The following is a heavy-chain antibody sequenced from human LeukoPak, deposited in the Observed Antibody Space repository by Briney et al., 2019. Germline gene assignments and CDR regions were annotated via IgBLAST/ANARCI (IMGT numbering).Heavy chain of an antibody. V-gene: IGHV3-53*01. CDR3: ERDLHDILTGDYYGMDV. J-gene: IGHJ6*02. CDR2: IYSGGST. Sequence: GGSLRLSCAASGFTVSSNYMSWVRQAPGKGLEWVSVIYSGGSTYYSDSVKGRFTLYKDNSKNTLYLQMNSLRTEDTAVYYCERDLHDILTGDYYGMDVWGQGTTVTVSS. D-gene: IGHD3-9*01. CDR1: GFTVSSNY.